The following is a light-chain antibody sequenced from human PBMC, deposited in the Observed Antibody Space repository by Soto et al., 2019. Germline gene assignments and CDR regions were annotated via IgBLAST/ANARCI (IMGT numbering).Light chain of an antibody. CDR2: EGS. J-gene: IGLJ2*01. Sequence: QSALTQPASVSGSPGQSITISCTGTSSDVGSYNLVSWYQQHPGKAPKLMIYEGSKRPSGGSNRFSGSKSGNTASLTISGLQADDEADYYCCSYAGSSSLVFGGGTKLTVL. CDR1: SSDVGSYNL. V-gene: IGLV2-23*01. CDR3: CSYAGSSSLV.